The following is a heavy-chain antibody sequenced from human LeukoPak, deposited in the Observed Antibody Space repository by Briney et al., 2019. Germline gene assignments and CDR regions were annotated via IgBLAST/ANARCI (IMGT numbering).Heavy chain of an antibody. V-gene: IGHV3-30*04. CDR3: ARPNSNYVAYYFDY. CDR2: ISYDGSNK. J-gene: IGHJ4*02. CDR1: GFTFSTYA. Sequence: GGSLRLSCAASGFTFSTYAMHWVRQAPGKGLEWVAVISYDGSNKYYADSVKGRFTISRDNSKNTLYLQMNSLRAEDTAVYYCARPNSNYVAYYFDYWGQGTLVTVSS. D-gene: IGHD4-11*01.